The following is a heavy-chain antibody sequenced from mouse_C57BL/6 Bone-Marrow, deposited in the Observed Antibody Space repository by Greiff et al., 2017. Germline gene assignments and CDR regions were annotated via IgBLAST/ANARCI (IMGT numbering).Heavy chain of an antibody. V-gene: IGHV2-6*03. CDR1: GFSLTSYG. D-gene: IGHD1-1*01. Sequence: VMLVESGPGLVAPSQSLSITCTVSGFSLTSYGVHWVRQPPGKGLEWLVVIWSDGSTTYNSALKSRLSISKDNSKSQVFLKMNSLQTDDTAMYYCAIITTVVASAWFAYWGQGTLVTVSA. CDR3: AIITTVVASAWFAY. J-gene: IGHJ3*01. CDR2: IWSDGST.